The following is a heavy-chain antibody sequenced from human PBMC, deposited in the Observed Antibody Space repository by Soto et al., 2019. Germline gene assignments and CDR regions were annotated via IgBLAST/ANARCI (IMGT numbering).Heavy chain of an antibody. CDR3: ASPRRIAAAGYYYYGMDV. J-gene: IGHJ6*02. D-gene: IGHD6-13*01. CDR1: GGTFSSYA. V-gene: IGHV1-69*13. CDR2: IIPIFGTA. Sequence: SVKVSCKASGGTFSSYAIRWVRQAPGQGLEWMGGIIPIFGTANYAQKFQGRVTITADESTSTAYMELSSLRSEDTAVYYCASPRRIAAAGYYYYGMDVWGQGTTVTVSS.